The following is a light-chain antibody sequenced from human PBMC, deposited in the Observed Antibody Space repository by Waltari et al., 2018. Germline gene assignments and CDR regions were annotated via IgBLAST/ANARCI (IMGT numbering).Light chain of an antibody. CDR1: ESRLRSDGKTY. CDR2: EAS. CDR3: MQTLRLPSFS. Sequence: VVTQAPLSMSVTPGQPASMSCKSSESRLRSDGKTYLYWYLHKPGQPPRLLIYEASKRFSGVPERFSGSRAGTDFTLRISRVEAEDVGVYYCMQTLRLPSFSFGGGTKVEIK. V-gene: IGKV2D-29*01. J-gene: IGKJ4*01.